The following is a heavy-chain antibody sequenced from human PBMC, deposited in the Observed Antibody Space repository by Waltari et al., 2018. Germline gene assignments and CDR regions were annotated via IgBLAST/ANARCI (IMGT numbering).Heavy chain of an antibody. J-gene: IGHJ4*02. CDR3: ARGTIVQPPDY. V-gene: IGHV3-33*01. CDR2: TWYDGNDE. D-gene: IGHD1-26*01. Sequence: QVQLVESGGRAGQPGRALGLSCARSGFTLRGDGIHGVRQAPGKGLEWVAVTWYDGNDEYYAESVRGRFTISRDNSKSMLFLQMNSLRVEDTALYYCARGTIVQPPDYWGQGTLVTVSS. CDR1: GFTLRGDG.